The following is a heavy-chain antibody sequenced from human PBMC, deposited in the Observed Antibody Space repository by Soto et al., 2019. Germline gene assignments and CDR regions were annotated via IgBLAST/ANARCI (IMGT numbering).Heavy chain of an antibody. J-gene: IGHJ5*02. CDR3: AKDLAIAAAGAAVDP. CDR1: GFTFSSYG. D-gene: IGHD6-13*01. V-gene: IGHV3-30*18. CDR2: ISYDGSNK. Sequence: QVQLVESGGGVVQPGRSLRLSCAASGFTFSSYGMHWVRQAPGKGLEWVAVISYDGSNKYYADSVKGRFTISRDNSKNPLYLQMNSLRAEDTAVYYCAKDLAIAAAGAAVDPWGQGTLVTVSS.